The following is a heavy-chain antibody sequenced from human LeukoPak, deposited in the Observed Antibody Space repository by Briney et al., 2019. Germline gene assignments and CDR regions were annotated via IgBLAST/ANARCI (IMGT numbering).Heavy chain of an antibody. V-gene: IGHV3-30*18. CDR3: AKDGVFGTGGVVIFDLAHFDY. CDR1: GLPFSSYG. Sequence: GGALRLSCGASGLPFSSYGMHWVRHAPGKGLEWVAVISYDGSNKYYADSVKGRFTISRDNSKNTLYLQMNSLRAEDTAVYYCAKDGVFGTGGVVIFDLAHFDYWGQGTLVTVSS. J-gene: IGHJ4*02. D-gene: IGHD3-3*01. CDR2: ISYDGSNK.